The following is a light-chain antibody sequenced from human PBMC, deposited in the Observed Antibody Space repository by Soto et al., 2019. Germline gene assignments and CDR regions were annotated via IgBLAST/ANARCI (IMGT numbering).Light chain of an antibody. CDR1: QDINNA. CDR2: ATS. CDR3: QHYADVPYT. J-gene: IGKJ2*01. V-gene: IGKV1-33*01. Sequence: DIQMTQSPSSLSASVGDRVTITCQASQDINNALNWYQQKPGGAPKLLIYATSNLEIGVSPRFSGSGLGTDFALTINSLQSEDIATYFCQHYADVPYTFGQGTKLEI.